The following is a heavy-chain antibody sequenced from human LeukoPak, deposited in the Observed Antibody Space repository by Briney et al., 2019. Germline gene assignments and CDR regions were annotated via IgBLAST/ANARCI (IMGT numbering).Heavy chain of an antibody. V-gene: IGHV4-30-4*01. J-gene: IGHJ5*02. CDR1: GGSISSGDYY. CDR2: IYYSGST. D-gene: IGHD2-2*01. Sequence: SQTLSLTCTVSGGSISSGDYYWSWIRQPPGKGLEWIGYIYYSGSTYYNPSPKSRVTISVDTSKNQFSLKLSSVTAADTAVYYCARDHMADQLLPSRGWFDPWGQGTLVTVSS. CDR3: ARDHMADQLLPSRGWFDP.